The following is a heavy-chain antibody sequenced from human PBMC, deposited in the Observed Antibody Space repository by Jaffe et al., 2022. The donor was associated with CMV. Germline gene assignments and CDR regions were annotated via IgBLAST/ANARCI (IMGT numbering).Heavy chain of an antibody. Sequence: EVQLVETGGGLIQPGGSLRLSCAASGFTVSSNYMSWVRQAPGKGLEWVSVIYSGGSIDYADSAKGRFTISRDNSKNTLYLQMNSLRAEDTAVYYCARDRTTVETPGRYFDLWGRGTLVTVSS. J-gene: IGHJ2*01. CDR1: GFTVSSNY. V-gene: IGHV3-53*02. CDR3: ARDRTTVETPGRYFDL. CDR2: IYSGGSI. D-gene: IGHD4-17*01.